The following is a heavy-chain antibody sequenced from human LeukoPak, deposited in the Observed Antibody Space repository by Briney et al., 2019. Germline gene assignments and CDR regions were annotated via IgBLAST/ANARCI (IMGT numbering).Heavy chain of an antibody. D-gene: IGHD2-2*01. CDR3: ARDLAVVVPAANYWFDP. Sequence: IYTSGSTNYNPSLKSRVTMSVDTSKNQFSLKLSSVTAADTAVYYCARDLAVVVPAANYWFDPGGQGTLVTXSA. V-gene: IGHV4-4*07. CDR2: IYTSGST. J-gene: IGHJ5*02.